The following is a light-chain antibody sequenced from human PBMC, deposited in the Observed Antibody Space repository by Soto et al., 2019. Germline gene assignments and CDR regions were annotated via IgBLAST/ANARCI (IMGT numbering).Light chain of an antibody. CDR3: QQRRNWPFT. CDR2: DTS. Sequence: EIVLTQSPGTLSLSPGERAILSYRASQGIGSTLAWYQQKPGQTPRLLIYDTSIRATGVPARFRGTASGTEFTLTISSLEPEDFAVYYCQQRRNWPFTFGRGTNVDSK. CDR1: QGIGST. J-gene: IGKJ3*01. V-gene: IGKV3-11*01.